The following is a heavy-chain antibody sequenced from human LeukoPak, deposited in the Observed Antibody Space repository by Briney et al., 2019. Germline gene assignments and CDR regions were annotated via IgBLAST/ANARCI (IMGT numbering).Heavy chain of an antibody. CDR3: ARSPHYYDSSGYYLPIYYYYGMDV. CDR2: MNPNSGNT. D-gene: IGHD3-22*01. J-gene: IGHJ6*02. Sequence: ASVKVSCKASGYTFTSYDINWVRQATGQGLEWMGWMNPNSGNTGYAQKFQGRVTMTRNTSISTAYMELSSLRSEDTAVYYCARSPHYYDSSGYYLPIYYYYGMDVWGQGTTVTVSS. CDR1: GYTFTSYD. V-gene: IGHV1-8*01.